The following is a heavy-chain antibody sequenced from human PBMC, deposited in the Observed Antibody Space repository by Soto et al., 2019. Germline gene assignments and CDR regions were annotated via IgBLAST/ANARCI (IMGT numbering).Heavy chain of an antibody. CDR3: ARDLGTGYDSGDY. CDR2: IIPLFGST. CDR1: GDIFSGYS. V-gene: IGHV1-69*01. D-gene: IGHD5-12*01. J-gene: IGHJ4*02. Sequence: QVQLVQSGAEVKKPGSSVKVSCTASGDIFSGYSISWVRQAPGQGLEWMGGIIPLFGSTNYAPKFQGRVTXXXXXSTXXGXXEXXXLXXXDTAVYYCARDLGTGYDSGDYWGQGTLVTVSS.